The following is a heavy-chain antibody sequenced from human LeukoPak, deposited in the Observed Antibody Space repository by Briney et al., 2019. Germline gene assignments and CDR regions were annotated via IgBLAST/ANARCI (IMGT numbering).Heavy chain of an antibody. CDR2: INSDGSST. Sequence: GGSLRLSCAASGLTFSSSWMHWVRQAPGKELVWVSRINSDGSSTNYADSVKGRFTISRDNAKNTLYLQMNSLRAEDTAVYYCVRDIHSADYGDNWGQGTLVTVSS. V-gene: IGHV3-74*01. J-gene: IGHJ4*02. CDR3: VRDIHSADYGDN. D-gene: IGHD2-2*02. CDR1: GLTFSSSW.